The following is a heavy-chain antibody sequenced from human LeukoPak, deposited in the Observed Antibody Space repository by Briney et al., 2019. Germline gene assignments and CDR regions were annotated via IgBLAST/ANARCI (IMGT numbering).Heavy chain of an antibody. CDR1: GFTFSSYA. J-gene: IGHJ3*02. CDR2: ISYDGSNK. CDR3: ARKTSALGGAFDI. V-gene: IGHV3-30*04. Sequence: GRSLRLSCAASGFTFSSYAMHWVRQAPGKGLEWVAVISYDGSNKYYADSVKGRFTISRDNAKNTLFLQMNSLRAEDTAVYFCARKTSALGGAFDIWGQGTMVTVSS.